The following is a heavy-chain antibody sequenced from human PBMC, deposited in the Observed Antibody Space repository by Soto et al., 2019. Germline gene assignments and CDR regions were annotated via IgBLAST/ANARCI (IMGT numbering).Heavy chain of an antibody. D-gene: IGHD3-3*01. V-gene: IGHV1-18*01. CDR3: ARVFGYSEEEYSYYGMDV. CDR2: ISAYNGNT. Sequence: AAVKVSCKASGYTFTSYGISWVRQAPGQGLEWMGWISAYNGNTNYAQKLQGRVTMTTDTSTSTAYMELRSLRSDDTAVYYCARVFGYSEEEYSYYGMDVWGKGSTVTVSS. J-gene: IGHJ6*04. CDR1: GYTFTSYG.